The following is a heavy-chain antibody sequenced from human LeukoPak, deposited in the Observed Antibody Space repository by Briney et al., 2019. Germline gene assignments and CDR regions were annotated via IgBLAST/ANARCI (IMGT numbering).Heavy chain of an antibody. CDR1: GFSLTTYA. CDR3: AKGRWGLTINNFDL. D-gene: IGHD7-27*01. V-gene: IGHV3-23*01. Sequence: GALRLSCAASGFSLTTYAMGWVRQAPGKGLEWVSVISDRGDNTYYGGSVKGRFTISRDSSKNTLYLQMNSLGGEDTALYYCAKGRWGLTINNFDLWGQGTMVTVSS. CDR2: ISDRGDNT. J-gene: IGHJ3*01.